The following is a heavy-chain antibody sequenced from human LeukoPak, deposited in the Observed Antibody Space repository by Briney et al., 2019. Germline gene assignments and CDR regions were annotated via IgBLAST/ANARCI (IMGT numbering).Heavy chain of an antibody. CDR2: IYYSGNT. J-gene: IGHJ5*02. CDR3: ARGYCSGGSCYGENWFDP. V-gene: IGHV4-39*01. D-gene: IGHD2-15*01. Sequence: SETLSLTCTVSGGSVSSSTYYWGWLRQPPGKGLEWIASIYYSGNTYYNPSLKSRVTIPVDTSRNQFSLKLSSVTAADTAVYYCARGYCSGGSCYGENWFDPWGQGSLVTVSS. CDR1: GGSVSSSTYY.